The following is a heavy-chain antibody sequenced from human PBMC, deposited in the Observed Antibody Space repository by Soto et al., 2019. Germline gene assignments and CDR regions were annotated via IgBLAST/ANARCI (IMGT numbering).Heavy chain of an antibody. Sequence: GASVKVSCKASGGTFSSYAISWVRQAPGQGLEWMGGIIPIFGTANYAQKFQGRVTITADESTSTAYMELSSLRSEDTAVYYCARVGPHDYGETVDYWGQGTLVTVSS. CDR2: IIPIFGTA. D-gene: IGHD4-17*01. CDR1: GGTFSSYA. CDR3: ARVGPHDYGETVDY. V-gene: IGHV1-69*13. J-gene: IGHJ4*02.